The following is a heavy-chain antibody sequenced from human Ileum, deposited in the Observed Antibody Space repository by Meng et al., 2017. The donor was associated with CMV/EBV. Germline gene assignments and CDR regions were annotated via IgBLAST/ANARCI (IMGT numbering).Heavy chain of an antibody. D-gene: IGHD1-26*01. CDR1: GFTFSGYP. J-gene: IGHJ4*02. CDR3: ARDMIVGTPDYFDY. V-gene: IGHV3-30-3*01. CDR2: ISYDGLIK. Sequence: ACGFTFSGYPMHWVRRSPTKGLEWVAVISYDGLIKDYAESVKGRFTISRDTSKNTLFLQMNSLTAEDTAVYYCARDMIVGTPDYFDYWGQGTLVTVSS.